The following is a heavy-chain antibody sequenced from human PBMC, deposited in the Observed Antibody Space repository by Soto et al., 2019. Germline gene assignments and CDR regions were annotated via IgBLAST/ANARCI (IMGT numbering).Heavy chain of an antibody. CDR3: ARSYTAMGPPDFYYYYYRMDV. CDR2: IDWDDDK. CDR1: GFSLSTSGMC. D-gene: IGHD5-18*01. V-gene: IGHV2-70*01. Sequence: SGPTLVNPTQTLTLTCTFSGFSLSTSGMCVSWIRQPPGKALEWLALIDWDDDKYYSTSLKTRLTISKDTPKNQVLLTMTNMDPVDTATYYCARSYTAMGPPDFYYYYYRMDVWGQRTTVAVS. J-gene: IGHJ6*02.